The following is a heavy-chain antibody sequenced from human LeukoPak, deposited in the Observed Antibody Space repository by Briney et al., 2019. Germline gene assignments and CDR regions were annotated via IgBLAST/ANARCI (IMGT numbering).Heavy chain of an antibody. J-gene: IGHJ4*02. CDR3: ARGQDLRGSPTIYPFDY. D-gene: IGHD3-9*01. CDR1: GGSISSYY. V-gene: IGHV4-59*01. CDR2: VYYSGST. Sequence: SETLSLTCTVSGGSISSYYWSWIRQPPGKGLEWIGYVYYSGSTYYNPSLKSRVTISVDTSKKQFSLELTSVTTADTAVYYCARGQDLRGSPTIYPFDYWGQGTLVTVSS.